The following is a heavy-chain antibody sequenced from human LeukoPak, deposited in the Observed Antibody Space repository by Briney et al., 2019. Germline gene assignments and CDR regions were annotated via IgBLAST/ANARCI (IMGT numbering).Heavy chain of an antibody. CDR3: TRDLTRGDFWSSRAPWFDP. J-gene: IGHJ5*02. V-gene: IGHV4-34*01. Sequence: SETLSLTCAVYGGSLSGCYWSWIRQPPGKGLEWIGEINHSGSTNYNPSLKSRVTISVDTSKNQFSLKLSSVTAADTAVYYCTRDLTRGDFWSSRAPWFDPWGQGTLVTVSS. CDR1: GGSLSGCY. CDR2: INHSGST. D-gene: IGHD3-3*01.